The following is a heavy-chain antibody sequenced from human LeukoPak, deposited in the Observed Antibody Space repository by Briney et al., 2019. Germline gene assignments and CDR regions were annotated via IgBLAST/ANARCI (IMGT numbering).Heavy chain of an antibody. V-gene: IGHV3-23*01. D-gene: IGHD5-18*01. CDR1: GFTFSSYG. Sequence: GGSLRLSCAASGFTFSSYGMSWVRQAPGKGLEWVSAISGSGGSTYYADSVKGRFTISRDNSKNTLYLQMNSLRAEDTAVYYCARDRVGGYSYLDYWGQGTLVTVSS. J-gene: IGHJ4*02. CDR2: ISGSGGST. CDR3: ARDRVGGYSYLDY.